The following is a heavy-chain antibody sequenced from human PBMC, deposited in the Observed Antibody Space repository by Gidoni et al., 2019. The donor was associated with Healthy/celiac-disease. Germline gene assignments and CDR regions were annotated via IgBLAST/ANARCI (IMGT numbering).Heavy chain of an antibody. CDR3: AKSYRTDSSGPHDY. CDR2: ISCSGGST. D-gene: IGHD3-22*01. V-gene: IGHV3-23*04. J-gene: IGHJ4*02. Sequence: EVQMVESGGGLVQPGGSLRLSCAASGFTFSSYPMSWVRQAPGKGLEWVSAISCSGGSTSYADSVKGRFTISRDNSKNTLYLQMNSLIAEDTAVYYCAKSYRTDSSGPHDYWGQGTLVTVSS. CDR1: GFTFSSYP.